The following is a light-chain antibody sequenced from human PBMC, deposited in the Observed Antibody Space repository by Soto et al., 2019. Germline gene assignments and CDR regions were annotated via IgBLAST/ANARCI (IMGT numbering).Light chain of an antibody. V-gene: IGLV2-11*01. CDR3: CSYAGSYTLV. Sequence: QSALTQPRSVSGSPGQSVTISCTGGSSDVGGYNYVSWYQQHPGKVPKLMIYDVSLRPSGVPDRFSGSKSGNTASLTLSGLHAEDEADYYCCSYAGSYTLVFGGGTKVTVL. CDR2: DVS. J-gene: IGLJ2*01. CDR1: SSDVGGYNY.